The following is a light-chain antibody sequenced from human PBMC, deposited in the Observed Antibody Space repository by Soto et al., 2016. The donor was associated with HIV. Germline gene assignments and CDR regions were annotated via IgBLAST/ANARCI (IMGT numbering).Light chain of an antibody. J-gene: IGKJ2*01. CDR2: EVS. V-gene: IGKV1-5*03. CDR1: QIIDNG. CDR3: QQYGSYPYT. Sequence: DIQMTQSPSTLSASVGDRVSITCRASQIIDNGLAWFQQKPGRAPKLLIYEVSNLETGVPTRFSGSASGTEFTLTISSLQPDDFATYFCQQYGSYPYTFGQGTKVEIK.